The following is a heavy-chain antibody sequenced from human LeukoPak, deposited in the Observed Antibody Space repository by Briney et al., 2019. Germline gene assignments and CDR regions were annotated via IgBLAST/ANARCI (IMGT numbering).Heavy chain of an antibody. J-gene: IGHJ3*02. V-gene: IGHV4-4*02. D-gene: IGHD2-2*01. Sequence: SETLSLTCAASGGSISSSNWWSWVRQPPGKGLEWIGEIYHSGSTNYNPSLKSRVTISVDKSKNQFSLKLSSVTAADTAVYYCARDPRLDIVVVPAPARRRGAFDIWGQGTMVTVSS. CDR2: IYHSGST. CDR3: ARDPRLDIVVVPAPARRRGAFDI. CDR1: GGSISSSNW.